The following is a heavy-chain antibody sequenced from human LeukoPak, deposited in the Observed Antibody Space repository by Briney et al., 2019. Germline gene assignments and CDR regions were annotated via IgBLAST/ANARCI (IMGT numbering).Heavy chain of an antibody. J-gene: IGHJ6*03. CDR1: GYTFTSYG. CDR3: ARGTVRGGYYYYMDV. V-gene: IGHV1-18*01. CDR2: ISAYKGNT. D-gene: IGHD3-10*01. Sequence: ASVKVSCKASGYTFTSYGISWVRQAPGQGLEWMGWISAYKGNTDYAQNLQGRVTMTTDTSTSTAYMELRRLRSDDTAVYYCARGTVRGGYYYYMDVWGKGTTVTISS.